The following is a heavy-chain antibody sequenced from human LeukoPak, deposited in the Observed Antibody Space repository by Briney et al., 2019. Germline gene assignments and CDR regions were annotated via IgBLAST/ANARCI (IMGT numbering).Heavy chain of an antibody. J-gene: IGHJ4*02. Sequence: PSETLSLTCTVSGASVNSFYWNWIRQPQGMALEWIGYISYSGGPIYNPSLKSRVTMSIDTSKNQFSLKLNSVTAADTAVYFCARGRDLGQDYWGQGTLVTVSS. CDR3: ARGRDLGQDY. CDR1: GASVNSFY. CDR2: ISYSGGP. V-gene: IGHV4-59*02. D-gene: IGHD3-16*01.